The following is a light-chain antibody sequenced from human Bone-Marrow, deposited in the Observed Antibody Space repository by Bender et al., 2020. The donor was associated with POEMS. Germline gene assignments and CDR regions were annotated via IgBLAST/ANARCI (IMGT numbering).Light chain of an antibody. CDR3: ASWDDTLYAWV. CDR2: GVT. Sequence: QSALTQPASVSGSPGQSITISCTGTSSDIGSFHYVSWYQQHPGKAPKLMIYGVTNRPSGVSHRFSGSKSGNTASLTISGLQTEDEAHYYCASWDDTLYAWVFGGGTKLTVL. CDR1: SSDIGSFHY. V-gene: IGLV2-14*03. J-gene: IGLJ3*02.